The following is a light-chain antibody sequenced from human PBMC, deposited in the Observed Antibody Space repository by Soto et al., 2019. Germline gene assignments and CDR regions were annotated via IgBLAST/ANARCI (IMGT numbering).Light chain of an antibody. J-gene: IGLJ2*01. CDR3: SSYTTTSPVV. CDR2: DVT. V-gene: IGLV2-14*01. Sequence: QSALAQPASVSGSPGQSITISCTGTSSDIGTYDSASWYQQRPGRAPKLLIYDVTNRPSGVSNRFSGSKSANTASLTISGLQTEDEADYYCSSYTTTSPVVFGGGTKLTVL. CDR1: SSDIGTYDS.